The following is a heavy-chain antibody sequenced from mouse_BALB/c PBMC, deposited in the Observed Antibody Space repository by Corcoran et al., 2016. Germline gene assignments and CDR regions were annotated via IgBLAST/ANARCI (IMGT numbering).Heavy chain of an antibody. CDR1: GYTFTDYY. Sequence: EVQMQQSGPELVKHGASVTMYCKASGYTFTDYYMMWVKQSHGKSLEWIGDINPNNGGTSYNQKFKGKATLTVDKSSSTAYMQLNSLTSEDSAVYYCARDYDYNFDYWGQGTTLTVSS. J-gene: IGHJ2*01. D-gene: IGHD2-4*01. CDR2: INPNNGGT. CDR3: ARDYDYNFDY. V-gene: IGHV1-26*01.